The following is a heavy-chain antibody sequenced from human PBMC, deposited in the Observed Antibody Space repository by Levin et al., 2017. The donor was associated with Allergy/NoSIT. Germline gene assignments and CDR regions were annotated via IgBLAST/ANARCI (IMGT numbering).Heavy chain of an antibody. CDR2: IHHSGST. J-gene: IGHJ6*03. V-gene: IGHV4-4*02. CDR1: GGSISNNNW. D-gene: IGHD6-25*01. CDR3: ARSSAGPQNYFYMDV. Sequence: SQTLSLTCAVSGGSISNNNWWTWVRQAPGKGLEWLGEIHHSGSTNYDPSLRSRLTISVDKSKNQFSLRLSSVTAADTAVYYCARSSAGPQNYFYMDVWGTGTTVTVS.